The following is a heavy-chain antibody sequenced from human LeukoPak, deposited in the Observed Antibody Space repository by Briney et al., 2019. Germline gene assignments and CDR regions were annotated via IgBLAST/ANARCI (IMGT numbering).Heavy chain of an antibody. V-gene: IGHV3-23*01. CDR2: ISGSGCST. J-gene: IGHJ4*02. CDR3: AKDQVRGYSYGIFDY. Sequence: GGSLRLSCAASGFTFSSYAMSWVRQAPGKGLEWVSAISGSGCSTYYADSVKGRFTISRDNSKNTLYLQMNSLRAEDTAVYYCAKDQVRGYSYGIFDYWGQGTLVTVSS. CDR1: GFTFSSYA. D-gene: IGHD5-18*01.